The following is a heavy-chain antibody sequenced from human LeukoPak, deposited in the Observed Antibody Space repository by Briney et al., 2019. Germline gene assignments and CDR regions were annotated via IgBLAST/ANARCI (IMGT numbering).Heavy chain of an antibody. CDR2: IYYSGTS. D-gene: IGHD2-15*01. CDR3: ARTPLTYFDY. CDR1: GGSISISNYY. V-gene: IGHV4-39*01. J-gene: IGHJ4*02. Sequence: SETLSLTCTVSGGSISISNYYWGWIRQPPGKGLEWIASIYYSGTSYYNPSLKSRVTISVDTSKCQFSLELSSVTAADTAVYYCARTPLTYFDYWGQGTLVTVSS.